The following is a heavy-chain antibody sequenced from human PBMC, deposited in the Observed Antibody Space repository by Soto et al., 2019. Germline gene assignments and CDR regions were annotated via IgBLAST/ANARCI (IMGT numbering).Heavy chain of an antibody. CDR2: IKQDGSEK. Sequence: EVQLVESGGGLVQPGGSLRLSCAASGFTFSSYWMSWVRQAPGKGLEWVANIKQDGSEKYYVDSVKGRFTISRDNAKNSLYLQMNSLGAEDTAVYYCARGLGIRGNWFDPWGQGTLVTVSS. V-gene: IGHV3-7*01. D-gene: IGHD7-27*01. CDR3: ARGLGIRGNWFDP. CDR1: GFTFSSYW. J-gene: IGHJ5*02.